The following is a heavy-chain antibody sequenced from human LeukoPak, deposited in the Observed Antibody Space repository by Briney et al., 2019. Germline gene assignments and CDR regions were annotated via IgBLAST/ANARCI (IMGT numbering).Heavy chain of an antibody. CDR3: ARGKATITGNYYYN. CDR1: GFTFSSYW. Sequence: GGSLSLSCAASGFTFSSYWMSWVRQAPAKGLEWVANIKQDGSEKYYVDSVKGRFTISRDNAKNSLYLQMTSLRAEDTAGYYCARGKATITGNYYYNWGQRTLGTVSS. D-gene: IGHD5-12*01. J-gene: IGHJ4*02. CDR2: IKQDGSEK. V-gene: IGHV3-7*01.